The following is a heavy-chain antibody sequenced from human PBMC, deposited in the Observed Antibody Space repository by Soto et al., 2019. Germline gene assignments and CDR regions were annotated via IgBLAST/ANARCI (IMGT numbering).Heavy chain of an antibody. CDR3: ARDPFGESGFDY. V-gene: IGHV4-59*12. CDR1: GGSISSYY. CDR2: IYYSGST. J-gene: IGHJ4*02. Sequence: TSETLSLTCTVSGGSISSYYWSWIRQPPGKGLEWIGYIYYSGSTYYNPSLKSRVTISVDTSKNQFSLKLSSVTAADTAVYYCARDPFGESGFDYWGQGTLVTVSS. D-gene: IGHD3-10*01.